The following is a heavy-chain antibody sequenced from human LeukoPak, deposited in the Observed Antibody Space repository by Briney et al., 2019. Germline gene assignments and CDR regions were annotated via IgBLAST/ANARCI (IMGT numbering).Heavy chain of an antibody. CDR3: ATGTRETTTYFDY. V-gene: IGHV3-30*03. D-gene: IGHD4-17*01. CDR2: ISYDGSNK. Sequence: GGSLRLSCAASGFTFSSYGMHWVRQAPGKGLEWVAVISYDGSNKYYADSVKGRFTISRDNSKSTLYLQMNSLRAEDTAVYYCATGTRETTTYFDYWGQGTLVTVSS. J-gene: IGHJ4*02. CDR1: GFTFSSYG.